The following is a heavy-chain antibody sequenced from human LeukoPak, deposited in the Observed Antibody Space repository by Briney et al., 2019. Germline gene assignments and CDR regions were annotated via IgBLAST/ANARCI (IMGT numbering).Heavy chain of an antibody. CDR1: GGSISSSSYY. Sequence: SETLSLTCTVSGGSISSSSYYWGWIRQPPGKGLEWIGSIYYSGSTYYNPSLKSRVTISVDTSRNQFSLKLSSVTAADTAVYYCAREISYYYYGMDVWGQGTTVTVSS. CDR3: AREISYYYYGMDV. J-gene: IGHJ6*02. D-gene: IGHD2/OR15-2a*01. CDR2: IYYSGST. V-gene: IGHV4-39*07.